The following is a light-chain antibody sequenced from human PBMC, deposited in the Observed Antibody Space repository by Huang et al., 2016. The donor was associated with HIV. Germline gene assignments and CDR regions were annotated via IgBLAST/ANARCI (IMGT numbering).Light chain of an antibody. CDR3: QQYNRYSYT. V-gene: IGKV1-5*03. CDR1: QSISSW. J-gene: IGKJ2*01. Sequence: DIQMTQSPSTLSVSVGDRVTITCRASQSISSWLAWYQQKPGKAPKVLIYKASSLESGVPSRFSCSGSGTDFTLTISSLQPDDFASYYCQQYNRYSYTFGQGTNLEIK. CDR2: KAS.